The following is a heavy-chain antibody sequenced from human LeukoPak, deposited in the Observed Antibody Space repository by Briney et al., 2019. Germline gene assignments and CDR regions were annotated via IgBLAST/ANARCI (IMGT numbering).Heavy chain of an antibody. CDR3: ARHRPSFIVGATDPFDY. J-gene: IGHJ4*02. Sequence: GGPLRPSCAASGFTFSSYGMHWVRQAPGKGLEWVAFLRYDGSNKYYADSVKGRFTISRDNAKNSLYLQMNSLRTEDTAVYFCARHRPSFIVGATDPFDYWGQGTLVTVSS. CDR1: GFTFSSYG. V-gene: IGHV3-30*02. CDR2: LRYDGSNK. D-gene: IGHD1-26*01.